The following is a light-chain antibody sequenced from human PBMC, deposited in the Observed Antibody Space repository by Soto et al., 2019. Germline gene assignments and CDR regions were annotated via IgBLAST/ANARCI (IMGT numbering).Light chain of an antibody. CDR1: YSNVETNY. J-gene: IGLJ2*01. V-gene: IGLV1-47*01. Sequence: QSVLTQPPSASGTPGQRVTISCSGSYSNVETNYVYWYQQVPGTAPKLLIYTKDKRPSGVPDRFSASKSGTSASLAISGLRSEDEADYYCPATDDSLGDPVFGGGTKVTVL. CDR2: TKD. CDR3: PATDDSLGDPV.